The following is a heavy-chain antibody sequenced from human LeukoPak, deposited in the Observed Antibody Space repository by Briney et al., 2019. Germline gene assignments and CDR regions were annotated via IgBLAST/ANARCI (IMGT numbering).Heavy chain of an antibody. V-gene: IGHV1-46*01. CDR3: ARSGYCSGGSCWGSFDY. J-gene: IGHJ4*02. D-gene: IGHD2-15*01. Sequence: GASVKVSCKASGYTFTSYYMHWVRQAPGQGLEWMGIINPSGGSTSYAQKFQGRVTMTRDTSTSTAYMELRSLRSDDTAVYYCARSGYCSGGSCWGSFDYWGQGTLVTVSS. CDR2: INPSGGST. CDR1: GYTFTSYY.